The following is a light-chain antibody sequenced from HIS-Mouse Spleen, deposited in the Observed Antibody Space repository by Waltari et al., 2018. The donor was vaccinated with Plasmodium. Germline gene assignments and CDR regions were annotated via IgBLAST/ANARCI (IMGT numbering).Light chain of an antibody. CDR1: QSISSW. CDR3: QQYNSYLFT. J-gene: IGKJ3*01. CDR2: KAS. Sequence: DIQMTQSPSTLSASVGDSVTITCRASQSISSWLAWYQQKPGKAPKLLIYKASSLESGVPSRFSGSGSGTEFTLTISSLQPDDFATYYCQQYNSYLFTFGPGTKVEIK. V-gene: IGKV1-5*03.